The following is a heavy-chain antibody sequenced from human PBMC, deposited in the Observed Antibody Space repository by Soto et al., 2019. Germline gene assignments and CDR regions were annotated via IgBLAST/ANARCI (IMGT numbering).Heavy chain of an antibody. Sequence: SQTLSLTCAISGDSVSSNSVAWNWIRQSPSRGLEWLGRTYYRSKWYNDYAVSVKSRITINPDTSKNQFSLQLNSVTPEDTAVYYRARESARQRLGYYFDYLGQGTLLTVSS. CDR2: TYYRSKWYN. J-gene: IGHJ4*01. CDR1: GDSVSSNSVA. CDR3: ARESARQRLGYYFDY. V-gene: IGHV6-1*01. D-gene: IGHD6-25*01.